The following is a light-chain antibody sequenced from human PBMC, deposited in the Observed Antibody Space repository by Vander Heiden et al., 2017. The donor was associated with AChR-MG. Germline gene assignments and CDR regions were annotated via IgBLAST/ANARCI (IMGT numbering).Light chain of an antibody. V-gene: IGKV3-11*01. CDR3: QHRNNWPELT. CDR2: NAS. Sequence: PGESVTLSCRSCPSVSSYLAWHQQKPGRTPRLLIYNASNRATGIPARFSGGGSGTDFTLTISSLEPEDFAVYYCQHRNNWPELTFGGGTTVEIK. CDR1: PSVSSY. J-gene: IGKJ4*01.